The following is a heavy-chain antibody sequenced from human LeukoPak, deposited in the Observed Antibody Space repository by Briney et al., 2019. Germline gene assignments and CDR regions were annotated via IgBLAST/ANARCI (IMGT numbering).Heavy chain of an antibody. CDR1: GYTFIGYY. J-gene: IGHJ5*02. Sequence: ASVTVSCKASGYTFIGYYMHWVRRAPGQGLEWMGWINPNSGVTNYAQKFQGRVTMTRDTSISTAYMELSRLRSDDTAVYYCARDLTRDNWLDPWGQGTLVTVSS. V-gene: IGHV1-2*02. CDR2: INPNSGVT. CDR3: ARDLTRDNWLDP.